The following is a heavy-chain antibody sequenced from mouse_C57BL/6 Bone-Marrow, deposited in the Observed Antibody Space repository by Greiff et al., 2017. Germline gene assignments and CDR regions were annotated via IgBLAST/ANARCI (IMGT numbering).Heavy chain of an antibody. V-gene: IGHV1-7*01. CDR2: INPSSGYT. Sequence: VQLQQSGAELAKPGASVKLSCKASGYTFTSYWMHWVKQRPGQGLEWIGYINPSSGYTKYNQKFKDKATLTADKSSSTAYMQLSSLTYEDAAVYYCARGDYGSSYWLAYWGQGTLVTVSA. D-gene: IGHD1-1*01. CDR1: GYTFTSYW. CDR3: ARGDYGSSYWLAY. J-gene: IGHJ3*01.